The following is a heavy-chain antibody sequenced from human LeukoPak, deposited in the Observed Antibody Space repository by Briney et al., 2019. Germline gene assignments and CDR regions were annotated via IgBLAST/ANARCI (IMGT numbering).Heavy chain of an antibody. CDR3: ARSQINYYDSSGYYDYYYYMDV. CDR1: GFTFSSYS. J-gene: IGHJ6*03. Sequence: PGGSLRLSCAASGFTFSSYSMNWVRQAPGKGLEWVSSISSSSSYIYYADSEKGRFTISRDNAKNSLYLQMNSLRAEDTAVYYCARSQINYYDSSGYYDYYYYMDVWGKGTTVTVSS. D-gene: IGHD3-22*01. CDR2: ISSSSSYI. V-gene: IGHV3-21*01.